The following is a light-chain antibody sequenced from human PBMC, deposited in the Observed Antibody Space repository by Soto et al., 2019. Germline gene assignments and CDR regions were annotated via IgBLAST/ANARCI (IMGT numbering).Light chain of an antibody. V-gene: IGLV2-11*01. CDR1: SSDVGGYNY. CDR3: CSYAGSYTYV. CDR2: DVS. Sequence: QSALTQPRSVPGSPGQSVTISCTGTSSDVGGYNYVSWYQQHPGKAPKLMIYDVSKRPSGVPDRFSGSKSGNMASLTISGLQAEDEADYYCCSYAGSYTYVFGTGTKLTVL. J-gene: IGLJ1*01.